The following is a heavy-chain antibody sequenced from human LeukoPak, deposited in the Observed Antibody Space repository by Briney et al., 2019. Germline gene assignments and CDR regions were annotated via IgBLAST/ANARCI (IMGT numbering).Heavy chain of an antibody. J-gene: IGHJ6*02. CDR1: GGTFSSYA. CDR2: IIPILGIA. CDR3: ASENWNDKGTYYYYGMDV. D-gene: IGHD1-1*01. V-gene: IGHV1-69*04. Sequence: SVKVSCKASGGTFSSYAISWVRQAPGQGLEWMGRIIPILGIANYAQKFQGRVTITADKSTSTAYMELSSLRSEDTAVYYCASENWNDKGTYYYYGMDVWGQGTTVTVSS.